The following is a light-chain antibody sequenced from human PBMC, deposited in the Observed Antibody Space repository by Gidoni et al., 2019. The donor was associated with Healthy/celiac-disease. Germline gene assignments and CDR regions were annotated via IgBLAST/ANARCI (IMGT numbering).Light chain of an antibody. V-gene: IGKV3-20*01. CDR2: GAS. CDR3: QQYGSSPYT. Sequence: EIVLTQSPGTLSLSPGERATLSCRASQSVSSSYLAWYQQKPGQAPRRLIYGASSRATGIPDRFSGSGSGTDFTLTISRLDPEDFAVYYCQQYGSSPYTFGQGTKLEIK. CDR1: QSVSSSY. J-gene: IGKJ2*01.